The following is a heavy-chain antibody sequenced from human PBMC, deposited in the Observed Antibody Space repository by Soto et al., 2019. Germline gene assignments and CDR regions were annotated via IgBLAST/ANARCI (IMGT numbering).Heavy chain of an antibody. CDR2: MNPNSGNT. CDR3: ARPLSRPYYDFWSGYPLGGMDV. Sequence: ASVKVSCKAPGYTFTSYDINWVRQATGQGLEWMGWMNPNSGNTGYAQKFQGRVTMTRNTAISTAYMELSSLRSEDTAVYYWARPLSRPYYDFWSGYPLGGMDVWGQGTTVTVSS. J-gene: IGHJ6*02. V-gene: IGHV1-8*01. D-gene: IGHD3-3*01. CDR1: GYTFTSYD.